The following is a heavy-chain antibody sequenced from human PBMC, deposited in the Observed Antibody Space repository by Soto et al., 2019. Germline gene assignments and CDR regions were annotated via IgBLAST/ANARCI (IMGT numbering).Heavy chain of an antibody. D-gene: IGHD5-12*01. CDR3: ARSDRGGYDAFDI. CDR1: GGTFSSYA. Sequence: ASVKVSCNASGGTFSSYAISWVRQAPGRGLEWMGGIIPIFGAPNYAQKFQGRLTITADESTSTAYMYLTSLTSEDTAVYYCARSDRGGYDAFDIWGQGTMVTVSS. J-gene: IGHJ3*02. CDR2: IIPIFGAP. V-gene: IGHV1-69*13.